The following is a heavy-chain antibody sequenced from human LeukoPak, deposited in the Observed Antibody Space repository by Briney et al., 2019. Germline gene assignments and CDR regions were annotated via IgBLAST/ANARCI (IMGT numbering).Heavy chain of an antibody. CDR2: INPSSGAT. D-gene: IGHD6-19*01. CDR1: GYTFSGYY. Sequence: GASVTVSCKASGYTFSGYYIHWVRQAPGQGLEWMGWINPSSGATRYAQKFQDRVTMSSDTSITTAYMDLSRLRSDDTAVYYCTKDQGIAVAGTDWGQGTMVTVSS. V-gene: IGHV1-2*02. J-gene: IGHJ3*01. CDR3: TKDQGIAVAGTD.